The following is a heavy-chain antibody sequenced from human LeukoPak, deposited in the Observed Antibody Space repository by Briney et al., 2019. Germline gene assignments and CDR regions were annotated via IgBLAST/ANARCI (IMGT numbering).Heavy chain of an antibody. V-gene: IGHV4-31*03. CDR3: AREETYGSGSYVDY. CDR1: GGSISGGGYY. CDR2: IYYSGST. J-gene: IGHJ4*02. D-gene: IGHD3-10*01. Sequence: SQTLSLTCTVSGGSISGGGYYWSWIRQHPGKGLEWIGYIYYSGSTYYNPSLKSRVTISVDTSKNQFSLKLSSVTAADTAVYYCAREETYGSGSYVDYWGQGTLVTVSS.